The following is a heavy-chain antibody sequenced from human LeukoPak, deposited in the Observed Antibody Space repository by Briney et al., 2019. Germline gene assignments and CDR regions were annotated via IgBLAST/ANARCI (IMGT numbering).Heavy chain of an antibody. D-gene: IGHD4-17*01. J-gene: IGHJ4*02. CDR2: IKQDGSEK. CDR1: GFTFSSYW. Sequence: PGGSLRLSCAASGFTFSSYWMSWVRQAPGKGLEWVANIKQDGSEKYYVDSVKGRFTISRDNAKNSLYLQVNSLRAEDTAVYYCARVQSYGDYRYWGQGTLVTVSS. V-gene: IGHV3-7*01. CDR3: ARVQSYGDYRY.